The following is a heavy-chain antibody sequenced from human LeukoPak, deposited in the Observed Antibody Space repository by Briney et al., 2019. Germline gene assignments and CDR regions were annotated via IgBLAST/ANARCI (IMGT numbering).Heavy chain of an antibody. Sequence: GESLKISCKGSGYSFTSYWIGWVRQLPGKGLEWMGIIYPGDSDTRYSPSFQGQVTISADKSISTAYLQWSSLKASDTAMYYCARQRGHSSGWYMGNYYYGMDVWGQGTTVTVSS. CDR2: IYPGDSDT. D-gene: IGHD6-19*01. CDR1: GYSFTSYW. CDR3: ARQRGHSSGWYMGNYYYGMDV. J-gene: IGHJ6*02. V-gene: IGHV5-51*01.